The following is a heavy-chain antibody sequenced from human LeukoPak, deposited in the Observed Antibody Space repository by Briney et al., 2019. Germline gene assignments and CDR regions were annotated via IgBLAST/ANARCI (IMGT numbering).Heavy chain of an antibody. V-gene: IGHV4-34*01. CDR3: ARGRRSYDFWSGYYSSPGYYMDV. Sequence: SETLSLTCTVSGGSISSYYWSWIRQPPGKGLEWIGEINHSGSTNYNPSLKSRVTISVDTSKNQFSLKLSSVTAADTAVYYCARGRRSYDFWSGYYSSPGYYMDVWGKGTTVTVSS. J-gene: IGHJ6*03. CDR1: GGSISSYY. CDR2: INHSGST. D-gene: IGHD3-3*01.